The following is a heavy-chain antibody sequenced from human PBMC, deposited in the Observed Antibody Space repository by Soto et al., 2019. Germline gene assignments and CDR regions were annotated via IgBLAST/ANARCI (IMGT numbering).Heavy chain of an antibody. J-gene: IGHJ5*02. Sequence: GGSLRLSCAASGFTFSSYWMSWVRQAPGKGLEWVANIKQDGSEKYYVDSVKGRFTISRDNAKNSLYLQMNSLRAEDTAVYYCARRVYSYGFGYWFDPWGQGTLVTVSS. CDR1: GFTFSSYW. CDR2: IKQDGSEK. D-gene: IGHD5-18*01. V-gene: IGHV3-7*01. CDR3: ARRVYSYGFGYWFDP.